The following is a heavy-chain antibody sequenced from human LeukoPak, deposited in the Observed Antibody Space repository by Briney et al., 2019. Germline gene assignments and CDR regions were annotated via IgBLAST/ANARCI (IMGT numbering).Heavy chain of an antibody. D-gene: IGHD3-16*01. J-gene: IGHJ4*02. CDR1: GGSISTYY. CDR2: IYTTGGT. Sequence: SETLSLSCSVSGGSISTYYWSWIRQPAGKGLEWIGRIYTTGGTNYNPSLKSRVTMSVDTSKNQFSLNLNSVTAADTAVYYCAREAPTYLFDSHAYYPFDYWGQGALVTVSS. CDR3: AREAPTYLFDSHAYYPFDY. V-gene: IGHV4-4*07.